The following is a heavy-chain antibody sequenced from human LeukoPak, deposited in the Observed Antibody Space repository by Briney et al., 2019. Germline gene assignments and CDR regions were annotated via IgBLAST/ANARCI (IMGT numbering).Heavy chain of an antibody. D-gene: IGHD2-2*01. CDR1: GFIFSSDS. V-gene: IGHV3-21*01. Sequence: GGSLRLSCVASGFIFSSDSMNWVRQAPGKGLEWVSSISNSGAYIYYADSVKGRFTISRDNAKKSLYLQMNSLRAEDTAVYYCVRDAIVAAADNYYMDLWGKGTTVTVSS. CDR3: VRDAIVAAADNYYMDL. CDR2: ISNSGAYI. J-gene: IGHJ6*03.